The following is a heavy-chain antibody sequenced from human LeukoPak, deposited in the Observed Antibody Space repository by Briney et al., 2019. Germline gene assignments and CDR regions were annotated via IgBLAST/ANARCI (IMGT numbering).Heavy chain of an antibody. CDR2: IYYSGST. CDR1: GGSISSGGYY. J-gene: IGHJ3*02. CDR3: ARDLLRSSGWYQDAFDI. V-gene: IGHV4-61*08. D-gene: IGHD6-19*01. Sequence: SETLSLTCTVSGGSISSGGYYWSWIRQHPGKGLEWIGYIYYSGSTYYNPSLKSRVTISVDTSKNQFSLKLSSVTAADTAVYYCARDLLRSSGWYQDAFDIWGQGTMVTVSS.